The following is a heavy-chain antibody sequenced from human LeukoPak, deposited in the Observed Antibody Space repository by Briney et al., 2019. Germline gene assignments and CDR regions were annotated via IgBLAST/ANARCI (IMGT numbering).Heavy chain of an antibody. D-gene: IGHD5-24*01. J-gene: IGHJ3*02. Sequence: KPGESLKISCKGSGYSFTSYWIGWVRQMPGKGLEWMGIIYPGDSDTRYSPSFQGQVTISADKSISTAYLQWSSLKASDTAMYYCARRAMATILPMVSGGAFDIWGQGTMVTVSS. CDR1: GYSFTSYW. V-gene: IGHV5-51*01. CDR2: IYPGDSDT. CDR3: ARRAMATILPMVSGGAFDI.